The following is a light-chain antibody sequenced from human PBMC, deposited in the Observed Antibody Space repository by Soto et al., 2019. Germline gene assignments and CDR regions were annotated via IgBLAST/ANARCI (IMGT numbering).Light chain of an antibody. Sequence: NFMLTQPHSVSESPGKTVTISCTRSSGSIASNYVQWYQQRPGSAPTTLLYEDDQRPSGVPDRFSGSIDSSSNSASLTISGLKTEDEADYYCQSYDSTTPVVFGGGTKLTVL. V-gene: IGLV6-57*04. J-gene: IGLJ2*01. CDR3: QSYDSTTPVV. CDR1: SGSIASNY. CDR2: EDD.